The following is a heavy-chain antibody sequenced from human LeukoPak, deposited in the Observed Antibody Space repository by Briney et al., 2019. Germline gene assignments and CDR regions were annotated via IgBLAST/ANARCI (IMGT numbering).Heavy chain of an antibody. J-gene: IGHJ4*02. CDR2: ISGSGSGGST. CDR3: AKHSGSYYGDTEFDY. CDR1: GFTFSSSA. D-gene: IGHD1-26*01. Sequence: GGSLRLSCAASGFTFSSSAMSWVRQVPGKGLEWVSSISGSGSGGSTYYADSVKGRFTISRDNSKNTLYLQMNSLRAEDTAVYYCAKHSGSYYGDTEFDYWGQGTLVTVSS. V-gene: IGHV3-23*01.